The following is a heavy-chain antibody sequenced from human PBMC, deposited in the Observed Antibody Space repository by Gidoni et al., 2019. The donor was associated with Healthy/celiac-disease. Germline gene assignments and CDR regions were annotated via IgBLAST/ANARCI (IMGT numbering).Heavy chain of an antibody. CDR3: ARRADTEEDYYYMDV. J-gene: IGHJ6*03. V-gene: IGHV4-39*01. CDR2: IYYSGST. Sequence: QLQLQESGPGLVKPSETLSLTCTVSVGSLSSSSYYWGWIRQPPGKGLEWIGSIYYSGSTYYNPSLKSRVTISVDTSKNQFSLKLSSVTAADTAVYYCARRADTEEDYYYMDVWGKGTTVTVSS. CDR1: VGSLSSSSYY. D-gene: IGHD5-18*01.